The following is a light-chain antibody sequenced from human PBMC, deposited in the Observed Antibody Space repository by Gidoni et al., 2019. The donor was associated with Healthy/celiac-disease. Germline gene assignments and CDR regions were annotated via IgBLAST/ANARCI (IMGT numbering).Light chain of an antibody. V-gene: IGLV3-21*02. CDR2: DDS. CDR3: QVWDSSSDHVV. CDR1: NIGSKS. Sequence: YVMTQPPSVTAAPGQTARITCGGNNIGSKSVHWYQQKPGQAPVLVVYDDSARPSGIPARFSGSNSGTTATLTISRVEAGDEADYYCQVWDSSSDHVVFVGGTKLTVL. J-gene: IGLJ2*01.